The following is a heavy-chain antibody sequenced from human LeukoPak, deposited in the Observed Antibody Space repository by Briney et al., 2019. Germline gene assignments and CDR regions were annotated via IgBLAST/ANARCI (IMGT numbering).Heavy chain of an antibody. D-gene: IGHD2-15*01. CDR1: GFTFSSYG. CDR2: ISYDGSNK. Sequence: SLRLSCAASGFTFSSYGMHWVRQAPGKGLEWVAVISYDGSNKYYADSVKGRFTISRDNSKNTLYLQMNSLRAEDTAVYYCAKDLSKGCSGGSCYKTIFDYWGQGTLVTVSS. CDR3: AKDLSKGCSGGSCYKTIFDY. V-gene: IGHV3-30*18. J-gene: IGHJ4*02.